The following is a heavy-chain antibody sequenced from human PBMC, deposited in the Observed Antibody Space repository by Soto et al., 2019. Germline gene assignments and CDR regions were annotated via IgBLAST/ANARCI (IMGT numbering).Heavy chain of an antibody. V-gene: IGHV4-30-4*01. CDR1: GGSISSGDYY. Sequence: SETLSLTCTVSGGSISSGDYYWSWIRQPPGKGLEWIGYIYYSGSTYYNPSLKSRVTISVDTSKNQFSLKLSSVTAADTAVYYCARYNRDGYNHGFGYWGQGTLVTVSS. CDR3: ARYNRDGYNHGFGY. CDR2: IYYSGST. J-gene: IGHJ4*02. D-gene: IGHD5-12*01.